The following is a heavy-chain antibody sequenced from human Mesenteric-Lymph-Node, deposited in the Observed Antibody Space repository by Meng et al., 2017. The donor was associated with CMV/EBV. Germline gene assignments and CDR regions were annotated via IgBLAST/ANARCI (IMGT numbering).Heavy chain of an antibody. CDR3: AREVRGVASSGNDYFDF. D-gene: IGHD6-13*01. J-gene: IGHJ4*02. V-gene: IGHV1-3*01. CDR1: YTFSNYA. CDR2: IYGGNSNT. Sequence: YTFSNYALHWVRQAPGQSFEWIGWIYGGNSNTRYSQKFQGRVALTRDTSASTVYMELSSLRSDDTALYYCAREVRGVASSGNDYFDFWGRGTLVTVSS.